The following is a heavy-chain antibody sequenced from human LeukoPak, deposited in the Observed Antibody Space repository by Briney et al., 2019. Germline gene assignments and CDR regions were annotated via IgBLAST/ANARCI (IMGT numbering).Heavy chain of an antibody. V-gene: IGHV1-2*02. CDR1: AYTFSAYY. J-gene: IGHJ4*02. D-gene: IGHD6-19*01. CDR3: ADEFGLKWLAD. Sequence: ASVKVSCKASAYTFSAYYMHWVRQAPGQGLEWMGWINPNNGGTNYAQKFQGRVTMTRDTSISTAYMELSRLRSDDTAIYYCADEFGLKWLADWGRGTLVTVSS. CDR2: INPNNGGT.